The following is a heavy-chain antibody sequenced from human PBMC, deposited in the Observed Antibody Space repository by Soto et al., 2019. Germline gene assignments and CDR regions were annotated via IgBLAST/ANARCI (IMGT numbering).Heavy chain of an antibody. Sequence: SVKVSCTASGGNFSRYAIRWVPQDPGPGLEWMGGIIPIFGTANYAQKCQGRVTITADESTSTAYMELSSLRSEDTAVYYCARRPYSSSSAYFDYWGQGSLVTVSS. CDR2: IIPIFGTA. D-gene: IGHD6-6*01. CDR1: GGNFSRYA. J-gene: IGHJ4*02. V-gene: IGHV1-69*13. CDR3: ARRPYSSSSAYFDY.